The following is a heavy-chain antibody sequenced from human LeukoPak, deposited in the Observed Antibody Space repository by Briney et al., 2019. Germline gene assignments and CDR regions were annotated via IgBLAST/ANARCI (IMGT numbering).Heavy chain of an antibody. CDR3: AKVAYSGSYGALDY. CDR1: GFTFSSYG. J-gene: IGHJ4*02. D-gene: IGHD1-26*01. Sequence: GGSLRLSCAASGFTFSSYGMSWVRQAPGKGLEWVSAISGSGGSTYYADSVKGRFTISRDNSKNTLYLQVYSLRVEDTAVYYCAKVAYSGSYGALDYWGQGTLVTVSS. CDR2: ISGSGGST. V-gene: IGHV3-23*01.